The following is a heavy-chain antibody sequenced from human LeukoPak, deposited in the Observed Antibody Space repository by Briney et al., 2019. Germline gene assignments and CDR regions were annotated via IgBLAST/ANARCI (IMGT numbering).Heavy chain of an antibody. CDR3: ARALGYYYDSSGYFYY. CDR2: ISYDQSEK. Sequence: GGSLRLSCSASGFTFSNSAMHWVRQAPGKGLEWVAFISYDQSEKYYAEPVRGRFTISRDNSKNTLILQMNSLRAEDTAVYYCARALGYYYDSSGYFYYWGQGTLVTVSS. V-gene: IGHV3-30*12. D-gene: IGHD3-22*01. J-gene: IGHJ4*02. CDR1: GFTFSNSA.